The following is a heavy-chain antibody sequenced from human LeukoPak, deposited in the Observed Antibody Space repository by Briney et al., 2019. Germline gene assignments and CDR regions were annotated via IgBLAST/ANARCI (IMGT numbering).Heavy chain of an antibody. D-gene: IGHD6-19*01. J-gene: IGHJ5*02. CDR3: ARDIQYSSGWYRSSNWFDP. Sequence: GASVKVSCKASGYTFTNYAVNWVRQAPGQRLEWMGWINAGNGNTKYSQEFQGRVTIIRDASVSTVYMELSRLRSDDTAVYYCARDIQYSSGWYRSSNWFDPWGQGTLVTVSS. CDR1: GYTFTNYA. CDR2: INAGNGNT. V-gene: IGHV1-3*01.